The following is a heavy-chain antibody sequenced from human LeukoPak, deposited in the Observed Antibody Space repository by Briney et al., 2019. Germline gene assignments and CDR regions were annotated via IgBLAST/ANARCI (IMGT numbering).Heavy chain of an antibody. CDR1: GVSISSYY. CDR2: IYYSGST. V-gene: IGHV4-59*01. J-gene: IGHJ5*02. CDR3: ARSVLFDP. Sequence: SSETLSLTCTVSGVSISSYYWSWIRQPPGKGLEWIGYIYYSGSTNYNPSLKSRVTMSVDTSKNQFSLKLSSVTAADTAVYYCARSVLFDPWGQGTLVTVSS.